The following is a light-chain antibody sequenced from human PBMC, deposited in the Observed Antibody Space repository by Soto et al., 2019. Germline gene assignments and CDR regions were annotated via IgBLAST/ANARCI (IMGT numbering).Light chain of an antibody. CDR2: GAS. CDR1: QTVSGSH. V-gene: IGKV3-20*01. Sequence: IVLTQSPGTLSLSPGERATLSCRASQTVSGSHLAWYQQKPGQAPRLIIYGASTRPTGIPDRFSGSGSETDFTLTITRLEPEDFAVYYCQQYGGAPPEYPFGQGTKLEIK. J-gene: IGKJ2*01. CDR3: QQYGGAPPEYP.